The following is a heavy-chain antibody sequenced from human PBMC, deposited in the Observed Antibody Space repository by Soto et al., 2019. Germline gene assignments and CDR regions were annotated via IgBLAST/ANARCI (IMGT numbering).Heavy chain of an antibody. D-gene: IGHD6-13*01. CDR1: GFTFSSYT. CDR3: AXGGQPLAHGNTAHFDY. CDR2: ISSIISYI. V-gene: IGHV3-21*01. Sequence: GGSLTPSCVASGFTFSSYTMNWVRQAQVNGLEFVSSISSIISYIYYADSVKGRFTISRHNAKNSLYLQMTSLRAKYPALYYFAXGGQPLAHGNTAHFDYWGQGTLVTVSS. J-gene: IGHJ4*02.